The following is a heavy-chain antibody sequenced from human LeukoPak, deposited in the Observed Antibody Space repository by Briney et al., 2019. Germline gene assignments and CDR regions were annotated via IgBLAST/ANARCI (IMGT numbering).Heavy chain of an antibody. V-gene: IGHV4-59*01. J-gene: IGHJ4*02. Sequence: SETLSLTCTVSGGSISSYYWSWIRQPPGKGLEWIGYIYYSGSTNYNPSLKSRVTISVDTSKNQFSLKLSSVTAADTAVYYCARSYHSGSYSVDYWGQGALVTVSS. CDR1: GGSISSYY. D-gene: IGHD1-26*01. CDR3: ARSYHSGSYSVDY. CDR2: IYYSGST.